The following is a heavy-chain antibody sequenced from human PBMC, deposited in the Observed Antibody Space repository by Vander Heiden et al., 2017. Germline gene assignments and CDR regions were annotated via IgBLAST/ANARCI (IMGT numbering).Heavy chain of an antibody. V-gene: IGHV1-69*01. CDR2: SIPIFGTA. CDR1: VGTFSSYA. D-gene: IGHD3-16*01. Sequence: QVQLVQSGAEVKKPGSSVKVSCKASVGTFSSYAISWMRQAHGQGLEWMGGSIPIFGTANYAQKFQGRVTITADESTSTAYMELSSLKSEDTAVYYCARIRLGDHTPPDPWGQGTLVTVSS. CDR3: ARIRLGDHTPPDP. J-gene: IGHJ5*02.